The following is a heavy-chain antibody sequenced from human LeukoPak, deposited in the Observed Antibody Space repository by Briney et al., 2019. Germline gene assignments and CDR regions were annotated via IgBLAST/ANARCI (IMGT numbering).Heavy chain of an antibody. D-gene: IGHD2-2*01. CDR2: ISYDGSNK. V-gene: IGHV3-30-3*01. J-gene: IGHJ6*02. CDR3: ARIYCSSTSCPWNGIDV. CDR1: GFTFSSYA. Sequence: GGSLRLSCAASGFTFSSYAMHWVRQAPGKGLEWVAVISYDGSNKYYADSVKGRFTISRDNSKNTLYLQMNSLRAEDTAVYYCARIYCSSTSCPWNGIDVWGQGTTVTVSS.